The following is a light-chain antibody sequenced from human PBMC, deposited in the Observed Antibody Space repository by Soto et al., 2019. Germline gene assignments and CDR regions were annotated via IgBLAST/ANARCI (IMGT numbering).Light chain of an antibody. CDR1: QSVTYN. CDR2: RTS. J-gene: IGKJ4*01. V-gene: IGKV3-15*01. CDR3: QQYNNWPLT. Sequence: ETMLTQSPATLSASPGERFTLSCRASQSVTYNLAWYQQKPGQAPRLLMFRTSSRATGFPARFSGSGSGTEFTLTISSLQSEDFAVYYCQQYNNWPLTFGGGTKVDIK.